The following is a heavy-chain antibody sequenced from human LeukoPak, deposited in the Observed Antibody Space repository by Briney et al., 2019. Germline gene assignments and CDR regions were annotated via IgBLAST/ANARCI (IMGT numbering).Heavy chain of an antibody. CDR2: IRYDGTNK. Sequence: GGSLRLSCAASGFTFSNYGMHWVRQAPGKGLEWVAFIRYDGTNKYSADSVKGRFTISRDNSKNTLYLQMNSLRAEDTAVYYCAKDKIWGEDYFDYWGQGTLVTVSS. CDR1: GFTFSNYG. CDR3: AKDKIWGEDYFDY. D-gene: IGHD3-16*01. J-gene: IGHJ4*02. V-gene: IGHV3-30*02.